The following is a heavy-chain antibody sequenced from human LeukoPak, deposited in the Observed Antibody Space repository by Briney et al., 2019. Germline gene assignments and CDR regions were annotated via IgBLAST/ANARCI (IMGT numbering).Heavy chain of an antibody. D-gene: IGHD3-22*01. CDR3: AKQAYDSPRTDFDY. CDR1: GFTFSTYF. V-gene: IGHV3-74*01. J-gene: IGHJ4*02. Sequence: PGGSLRLSCAASGFTFSTYFMHWVRQAPGKGLVWVSRINGDGFSTTYADSVMGRFTISRDNSKNTLHLQMNSLRAEDTAIYYCAKQAYDSPRTDFDYWGQGTLVTVSS. CDR2: INGDGFST.